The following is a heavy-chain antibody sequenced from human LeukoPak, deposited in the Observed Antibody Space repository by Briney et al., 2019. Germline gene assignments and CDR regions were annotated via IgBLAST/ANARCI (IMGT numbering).Heavy chain of an antibody. CDR3: AREGLELPRRYYYMDV. J-gene: IGHJ6*03. CDR1: GYTFTSYY. Sequence: GASVKVSCKASGYTFTSYYMHWVRQAPGQGLEWMGIINPRTGSTNYAQKFQGRVTMTRDTSTSTVYMELSSLRSEDTAMYYCAREGLELPRRYYYMDVWGKGTTVTVSS. CDR2: INPRTGST. V-gene: IGHV1-46*01. D-gene: IGHD1-7*01.